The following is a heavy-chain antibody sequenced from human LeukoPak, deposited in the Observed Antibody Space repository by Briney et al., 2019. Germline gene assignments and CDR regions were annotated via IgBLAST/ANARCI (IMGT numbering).Heavy chain of an antibody. CDR2: ISSSSSYI. CDR1: GFTFSSYS. CDR3: ARSITMIVVVIAPFDY. D-gene: IGHD3-22*01. V-gene: IGHV3-21*01. Sequence: GGSLRLSCAASGFTFSSYSMNWVRQAPGKGLEWVSSISSSSSYIYYADSVKGRFTISRDNAKNSLYLQMNSLRAKDTAVYYCARSITMIVVVIAPFDYWGQGTLVTVSS. J-gene: IGHJ4*02.